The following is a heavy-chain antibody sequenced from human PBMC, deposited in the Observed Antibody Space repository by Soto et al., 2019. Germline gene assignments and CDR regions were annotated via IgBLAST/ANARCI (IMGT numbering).Heavy chain of an antibody. D-gene: IGHD2-2*01. J-gene: IGHJ3*02. CDR3: AGGGYCSSTSCYSSYAFDS. V-gene: IGHV3-48*01. CDR2: ISSSSSTI. Sequence: GGSLRLSCAASGFTFSSYSMNWVRQAPGKGLEWVSYISSSSSTIYYADSVKGRFTISRDNAKNSLYLQMNSLRAEDTAVYYCAGGGYCSSTSCYSSYAFDSWGQGTMVTVSS. CDR1: GFTFSSYS.